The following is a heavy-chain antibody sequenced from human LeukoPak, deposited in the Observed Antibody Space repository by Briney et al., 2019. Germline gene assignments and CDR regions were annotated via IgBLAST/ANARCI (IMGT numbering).Heavy chain of an antibody. Sequence: SQTLSLTCTVSAGSISSGDSYWSWIRQPPGKGLEWIGYIYYSGSTYYNPSLKSRVTISVDTSKNQFSLKLSSVIAADTAVYYCARLRLRYFDWTNRNDYWGQGTLVTVSS. D-gene: IGHD3-9*01. J-gene: IGHJ4*02. CDR1: AGSISSGDSY. CDR3: ARLRLRYFDWTNRNDY. CDR2: IYYSGST. V-gene: IGHV4-30-4*08.